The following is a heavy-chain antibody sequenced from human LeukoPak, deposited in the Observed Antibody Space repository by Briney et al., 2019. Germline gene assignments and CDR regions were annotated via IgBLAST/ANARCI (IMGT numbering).Heavy chain of an antibody. Sequence: KSSQTLSLTCTVSGRSISSGDYYWSWIRQPPGKGLEWIGYIYYSGSTYYNPFLKSRVTISVDTSKNQFSLKLSSVTAADTAVYYCARYSGYDDGYDYWGQGTLVTVSS. CDR2: IYYSGST. V-gene: IGHV4-30-4*01. D-gene: IGHD5-12*01. CDR3: ARYSGYDDGYDY. J-gene: IGHJ4*02. CDR1: GRSISSGDYY.